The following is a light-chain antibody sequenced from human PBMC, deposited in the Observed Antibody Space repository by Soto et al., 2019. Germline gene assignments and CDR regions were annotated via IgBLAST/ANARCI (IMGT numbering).Light chain of an antibody. Sequence: VVLTQSPGTLSLSPGERATLSCRASQNVSSSYLAWYQQKPGQAPRLLIYGASSRATGIPDRFSGSGSGTDFTLTISRLEPEDFAVYYCQQYGSSPLVTFGQGTRLEIK. CDR3: QQYGSSPLVT. CDR2: GAS. V-gene: IGKV3-20*01. J-gene: IGKJ5*01. CDR1: QNVSSSY.